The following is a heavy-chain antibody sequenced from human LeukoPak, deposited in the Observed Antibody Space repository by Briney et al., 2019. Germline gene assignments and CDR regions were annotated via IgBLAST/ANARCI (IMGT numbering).Heavy chain of an antibody. CDR1: GGSITSYY. CDR3: ARLLRRAFDI. Sequence: SETLSLTCTVSGGSITSYYWSWIRQPPGKGLEWIGYIYHSGNTNYNPSLKSRVTISVDTSKNQFSLKLSSVTAADTAVYYCARLLRRAFDIWGQGTMVTVSS. D-gene: IGHD2-15*01. J-gene: IGHJ3*02. CDR2: IYHSGNT. V-gene: IGHV4-59*08.